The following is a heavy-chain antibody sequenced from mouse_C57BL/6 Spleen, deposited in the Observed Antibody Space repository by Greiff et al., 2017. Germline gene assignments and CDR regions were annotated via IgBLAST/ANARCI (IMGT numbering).Heavy chain of an antibody. J-gene: IGHJ2*01. Sequence: EVMLVESGEGLVKPGGSPKLSCAASGFTFSSYAMSWVRQTPEKRLEWVAYISSGGDYIYYADTVKGRFTISRDNARNTLYLQMSSLKSEDTAMYYCTREATGSLGYFDYWGQGTTLTVSS. D-gene: IGHD4-1*01. V-gene: IGHV5-9-1*02. CDR1: GFTFSSYA. CDR3: TREATGSLGYFDY. CDR2: ISSGGDYI.